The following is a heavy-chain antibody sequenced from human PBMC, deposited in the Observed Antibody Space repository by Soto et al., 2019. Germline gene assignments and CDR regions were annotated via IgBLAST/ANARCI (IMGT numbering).Heavy chain of an antibody. V-gene: IGHV3-33*08. CDR2: IWYDGSNK. CDR3: ARVGNYDSSGYHY. J-gene: IGHJ4*02. Sequence: GGSLRLSCAASGFTFSSHGMHWVRQAPGKGLEWVAVIWYDGSNKYYADSVKGRFTISRDNSKNTLYLQMNSLRAEDTAVYYCARVGNYDSSGYHYWGQATLVTVSS. D-gene: IGHD3-22*01. CDR1: GFTFSSHG.